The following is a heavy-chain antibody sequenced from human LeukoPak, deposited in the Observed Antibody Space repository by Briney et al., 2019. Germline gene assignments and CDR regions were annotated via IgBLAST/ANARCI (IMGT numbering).Heavy chain of an antibody. Sequence: GGSLRLSCAASGFNFSSLAMSWVPQAPGVRLEWVAAISRIGTNTYCVGSVKGRFTISRDSSKNALHMQMDSLRAEDTAVYYCAKDWPVSGDHYSAFDDWGQGTLVTVSS. V-gene: IGHV3-23*01. CDR1: GFNFSSLA. J-gene: IGHJ4*02. D-gene: IGHD4-11*01. CDR3: AKDWPVSGDHYSAFDD. CDR2: ISRIGTNT.